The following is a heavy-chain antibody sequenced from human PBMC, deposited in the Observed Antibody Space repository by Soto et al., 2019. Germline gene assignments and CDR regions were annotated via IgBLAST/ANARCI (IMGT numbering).Heavy chain of an antibody. CDR3: VRSGTSSGRFSDY. CDR2: IYPSDSDI. J-gene: IGHJ4*02. CDR1: GYCFTSYW. V-gene: IGHV5-51*01. Sequence: GESLKISCKGSGYCFTSYWIGWVRQMPGKGLEWMGIIYPSDSDIRYSPSFQGKVTISADKSSTTAYLQWSSLKAADTAMYYCVRSGTSSGRFSDYWGQGTLVTVSS. D-gene: IGHD2-15*01.